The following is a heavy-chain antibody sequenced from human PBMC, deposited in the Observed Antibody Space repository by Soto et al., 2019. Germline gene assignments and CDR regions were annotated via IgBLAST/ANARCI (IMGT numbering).Heavy chain of an antibody. D-gene: IGHD2-15*01. CDR2: INAGNGNT. J-gene: IGHJ4*02. V-gene: IGHV1-3*01. CDR3: AGAGAATLSDY. CDR1: GYTFTSYA. Sequence: ASVKVSCKASGYTFTSYAMQWVRQAPGQRLEWMGWINAGNGNTKYSQKFQGRVTITRDTSASTAYMELSSLRSEDTAVYYCAGAGAATLSDYWGQGNLVTVSS.